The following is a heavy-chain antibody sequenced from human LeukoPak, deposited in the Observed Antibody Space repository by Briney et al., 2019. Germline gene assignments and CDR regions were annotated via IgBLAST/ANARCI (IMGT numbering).Heavy chain of an antibody. CDR2: ISAYNGNT. J-gene: IGHJ6*02. CDR3: ARDFVVGATGEGYYYYGMDV. V-gene: IGHV1-18*01. D-gene: IGHD1-26*01. Sequence: ASVKVSCKASGYTSTSYGISWVRQAPGQGLEWMGWISAYNGNTNYAQKLQGRVTMTTDTSTSTAYMELRSLRSDDTAVYYCARDFVVGATGEGYYYYGMDVWGQGTTVTVSS. CDR1: GYTSTSYG.